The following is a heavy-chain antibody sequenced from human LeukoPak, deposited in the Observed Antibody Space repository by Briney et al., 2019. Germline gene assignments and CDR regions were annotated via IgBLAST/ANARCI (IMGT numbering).Heavy chain of an antibody. CDR2: IKQDGSEK. J-gene: IGHJ4*02. D-gene: IGHD1-7*01. CDR3: ARVITATIYY. V-gene: IGHV3-7*01. Sequence: GGSLRLSCAASGFTFSGYWMSWVRQAAGKGLEWVANIKQDGSEKYYVDSVKGRFTISRDNAKNSQYLEMNSLRAEDTAVYYCARVITATIYYWGQGTVVTVSS. CDR1: GFTFSGYW.